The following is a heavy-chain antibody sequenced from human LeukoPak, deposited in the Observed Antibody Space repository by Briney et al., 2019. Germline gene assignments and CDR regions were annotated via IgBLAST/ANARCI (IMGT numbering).Heavy chain of an antibody. J-gene: IGHJ4*02. CDR1: GGTFSSYA. D-gene: IGHD1-26*01. CDR3: ARGGELLRPADY. CDR2: IIPILGIA. V-gene: IGHV1-69*04. Sequence: SVKVSCKASGGTFSSYAISWVRQAPGQGLEWIGRIIPILGIANYAQKFQSRVTITADKSTSTAYMELSSLRSEDTAVYYCARGGELLRPADYWGQGTLITVSS.